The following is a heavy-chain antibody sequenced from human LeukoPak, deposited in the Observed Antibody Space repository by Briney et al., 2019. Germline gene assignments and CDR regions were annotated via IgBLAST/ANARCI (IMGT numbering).Heavy chain of an antibody. CDR2: ISGDGGPT. D-gene: IGHD1-14*01. CDR3: ARTTTSWFFDY. Sequence: GGSLRLSCAASGFTFDDYAMHWVRQAPGKGLEWVSLISGDGGPTYYADSVKGRFTISRDNSKNSLYLQLNSLRAEDTAVYYCARTTTSWFFDYWGQGTLVTVSS. V-gene: IGHV3-43*02. CDR1: GFTFDDYA. J-gene: IGHJ4*02.